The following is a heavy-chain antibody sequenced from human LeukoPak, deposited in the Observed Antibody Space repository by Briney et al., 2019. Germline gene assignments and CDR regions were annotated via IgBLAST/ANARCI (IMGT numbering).Heavy chain of an antibody. D-gene: IGHD1-1*01. CDR2: IYPGDSDT. CDR3: AXXXGGATTGTTYAFDI. V-gene: IGHV5-51*01. Sequence: GESLKISCKGSGYSFTSYWIGWVRQMPGKGLEWMGIIYPGDSDTRYSPSFQGQVTISADKSISTAYLQWSRLKAWDTAMYYCAXXXGGATTGTTYAFDIWGQGTMVTVSS. CDR1: GYSFTSYW. J-gene: IGHJ3*02.